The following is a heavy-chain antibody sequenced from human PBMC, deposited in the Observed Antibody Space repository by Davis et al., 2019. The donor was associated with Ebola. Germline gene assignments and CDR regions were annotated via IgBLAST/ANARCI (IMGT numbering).Heavy chain of an antibody. CDR3: ARLRTSMQTYYYYGMDV. J-gene: IGHJ6*02. CDR2: IYPGDSYT. V-gene: IGHV5-51*01. Sequence: GESLKISCKGSGYSFTSYWIGWVRQMPGKGLEWMGIIYPGDSYTNYSPSFQGHVTISADKSISTAYLQWSSLKASDTAMYYCARLRTSMQTYYYYGMDVWGQGTTVTVSS. CDR1: GYSFTSYW.